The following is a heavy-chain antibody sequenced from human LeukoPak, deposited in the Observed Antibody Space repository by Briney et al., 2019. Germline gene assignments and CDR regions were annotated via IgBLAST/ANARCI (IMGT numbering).Heavy chain of an antibody. V-gene: IGHV3-30-3*01. CDR1: GFTFSRYS. J-gene: IGHJ1*01. CDR3: ARDGRITMIKAFQH. CDR2: ISYDGSKE. D-gene: IGHD3-22*01. Sequence: GGSLRLSCAASGFTFSRYSMHWVRQAPGKGLEWVAVISYDGSKEYYADSVKGRFTIFRDNSKNTLYLQMSSLRAEDTAVYYCARDGRITMIKAFQHWGQGTLVTVSS.